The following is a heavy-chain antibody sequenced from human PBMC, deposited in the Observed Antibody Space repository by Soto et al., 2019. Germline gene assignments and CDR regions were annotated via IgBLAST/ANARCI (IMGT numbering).Heavy chain of an antibody. Sequence: QVHLVQSGAEVKKPGASVKVSCQGSGYAFTTYGITWVRQAPGQGLEWMGWISAHNGNTNYAQKLPGRVTVTRDTSTSTAYMELRSLRYADTAVYYCARGRYGDYWGQGALVTVSS. V-gene: IGHV1-18*01. CDR2: ISAHNGNT. D-gene: IGHD1-1*01. CDR3: ARGRYGDY. CDR1: GYAFTTYG. J-gene: IGHJ4*02.